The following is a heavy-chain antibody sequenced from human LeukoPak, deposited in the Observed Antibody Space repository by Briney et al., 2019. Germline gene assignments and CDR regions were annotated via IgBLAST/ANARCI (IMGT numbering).Heavy chain of an antibody. D-gene: IGHD2-8*01. CDR1: GVSISSYY. CDR2: VFYSGSI. CDR3: ARDLSMADLGWFDP. J-gene: IGHJ5*02. V-gene: IGHV4-59*12. Sequence: SETLSLTCTVSGVSISSYYWSWIRQPPRKGLEWIGYVFYSGSINYNPSLKSRVTISIDASKNQFSLKLSSVTAADTAVYYCARDLSMADLGWFDPWGQGTLVTVSS.